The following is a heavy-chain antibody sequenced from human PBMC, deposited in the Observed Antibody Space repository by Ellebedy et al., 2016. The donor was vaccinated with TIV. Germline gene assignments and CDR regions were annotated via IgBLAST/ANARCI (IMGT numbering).Heavy chain of an antibody. CDR1: GGSVNSGDYY. Sequence: MPSETLSLTCTVSGGSVNSGDYYWSWVRQPPGKGLEWIGYIYYNGNTYYNPSVKSRVTMSVDLSKKQFSLKLRSVTAAETAIYYCVRGHGSYYYYYGMDVWGRGITVTVSS. V-gene: IGHV4-30-4*01. CDR3: VRGHGSYYYYYGMDV. D-gene: IGHD3-10*01. CDR2: IYYNGNT. J-gene: IGHJ6*02.